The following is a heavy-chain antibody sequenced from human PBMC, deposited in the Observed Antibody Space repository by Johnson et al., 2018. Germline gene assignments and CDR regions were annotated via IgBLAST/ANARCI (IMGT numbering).Heavy chain of an antibody. J-gene: IGHJ3*01. CDR2: ISYDGSNK. CDR1: GFTFSSYG. CDR3: VKVGSGDDASDV. D-gene: IGHD3-3*01. Sequence: QVQLVESGGGVVQPGRSLRLSCAASGFTFSSYGMHWVRQAPGKGLEWVAVISYDGSNKYYADSVKGRVTISRANSKNPLYLQMKSLRAEDTAAHFFVKVGSGDDASDVWGQGTMVTVSS. V-gene: IGHV3-30*03.